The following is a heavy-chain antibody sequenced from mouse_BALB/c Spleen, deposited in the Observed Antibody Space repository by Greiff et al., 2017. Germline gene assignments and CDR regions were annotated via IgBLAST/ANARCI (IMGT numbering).Heavy chain of an antibody. CDR2: IDPFNGGT. CDR1: GYSFTSYY. CDR3: AIPHYYAMDY. V-gene: IGHV1S135*01. Sequence: VHVKQSGPELMKPGASVKISCKASGYSFTSYYMHWVKQSHGKSLEWIGYIDPFNGGTSYNQKFKGKATLTVDKSSSTAYMHLSSLTSEDSAVYYCAIPHYYAMDYWGQGTSVTVSS. J-gene: IGHJ4*01.